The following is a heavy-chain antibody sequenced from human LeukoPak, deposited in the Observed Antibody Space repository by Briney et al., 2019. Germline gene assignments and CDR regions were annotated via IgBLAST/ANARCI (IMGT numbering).Heavy chain of an antibody. CDR1: GDSVSSNIAA. CDR2: TYYKSKWYN. D-gene: IGHD6-19*01. Sequence: SQTLSLTCAISGDSVSSNIAAWHWIRQSPSRGLEWLGRTYYKSKWYNDYAVSVKSRITFNPDTSENQFSLHLNSVTPEDTAVYYCARGPGSQWLLWNWFDPWGQGTLVTVSS. V-gene: IGHV6-1*01. J-gene: IGHJ5*02. CDR3: ARGPGSQWLLWNWFDP.